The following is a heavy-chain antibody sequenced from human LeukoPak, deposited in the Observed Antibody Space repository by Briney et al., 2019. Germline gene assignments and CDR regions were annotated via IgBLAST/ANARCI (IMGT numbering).Heavy chain of an antibody. J-gene: IGHJ4*02. CDR3: ARVPISYYYDSSGTKDYFDY. CDR2: INPNSGGT. D-gene: IGHD3-22*01. Sequence: ASVKVSCKASGYTFTGYYMHWVRQAPGQGLEWMGWINPNSGGTNYAQKFQGRVTMTRDTSISTAYMELSRLRSDDTAVYYCARVPISYYYDSSGTKDYFDYWGQGTLVTVSS. CDR1: GYTFTGYY. V-gene: IGHV1-2*02.